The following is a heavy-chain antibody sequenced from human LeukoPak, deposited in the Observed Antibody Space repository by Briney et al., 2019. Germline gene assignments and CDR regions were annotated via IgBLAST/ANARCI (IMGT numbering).Heavy chain of an antibody. D-gene: IGHD3-10*01. Sequence: PSETLSLTCTVSGGSNSSYYWSWIRQPPGKGLEWIGYIYYSGSTNYNPSLKSRVTISVDTSKNQFSLKLSSVTAADTAVYYCARDNRPLDGSGSFSGMDVWGQGTTVTVSS. J-gene: IGHJ6*02. CDR2: IYYSGST. V-gene: IGHV4-59*01. CDR3: ARDNRPLDGSGSFSGMDV. CDR1: GGSNSSYY.